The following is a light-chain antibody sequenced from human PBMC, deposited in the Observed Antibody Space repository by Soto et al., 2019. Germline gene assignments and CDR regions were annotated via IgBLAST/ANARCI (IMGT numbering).Light chain of an antibody. CDR2: DAS. Sequence: DIQMTQSPSTRSASVGDGFTITCLASQSVSSWLAWYLQKPGKAPKLLIHDASSLESGVPPRFSGSASGTEFTLTISSLQPDDFATYYCQQYSSYPLAFGGGTKVDIK. CDR1: QSVSSW. CDR3: QQYSSYPLA. V-gene: IGKV1-5*01. J-gene: IGKJ4*01.